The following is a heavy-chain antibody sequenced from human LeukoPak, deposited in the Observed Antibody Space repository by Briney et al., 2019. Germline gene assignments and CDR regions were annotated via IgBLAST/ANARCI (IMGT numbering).Heavy chain of an antibody. CDR1: GSSLSELS. Sequence: ASVKVSCTVSGSSLSELSLYWVRQAPGKGLEWMGGFDVIDSETFYAQKFQGRVTMTEDSSTDTAYMELRSLTSDDTALYYCAAGRPYSLLDYWVQGTLVTVSS. J-gene: IGHJ4*02. CDR3: AAGRPYSLLDY. D-gene: IGHD5-18*01. V-gene: IGHV1-24*01. CDR2: FDVIDSET.